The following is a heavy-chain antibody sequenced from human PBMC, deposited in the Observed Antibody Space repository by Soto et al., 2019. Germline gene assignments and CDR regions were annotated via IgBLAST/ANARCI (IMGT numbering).Heavy chain of an antibody. CDR3: ARVQEVVAAPRHYYYYYGMDV. CDR1: GFTFSSYG. Sequence: GGSLRLSCAASGFTFSSYGMHWVRQAPGKGLEWVAVISYDGSNKYYADSVKGRFTISRDNSKNTLYLQMNSLRAEDTAVYYCARVQEVVAAPRHYYYYYGMDVWGQGTTVTVYS. CDR2: ISYDGSNK. J-gene: IGHJ6*02. V-gene: IGHV3-30*03. D-gene: IGHD2-15*01.